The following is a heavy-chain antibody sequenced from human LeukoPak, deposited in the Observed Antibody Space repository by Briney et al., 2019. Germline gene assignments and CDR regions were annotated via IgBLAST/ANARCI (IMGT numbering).Heavy chain of an antibody. J-gene: IGHJ4*02. CDR1: GGSFSGYY. CDR3: ASNYYDSSGFDY. Sequence: PSETLSLTCAVYGGSFSGYYWSWIRQPPGKGLEWIGEINHSGSTNYNPSPKSRVTISVDTSKNQFSLKLSSVTAADTAVYYCASNYYDSSGFDYWGQGTLVTVSS. V-gene: IGHV4-34*01. CDR2: INHSGST. D-gene: IGHD3-22*01.